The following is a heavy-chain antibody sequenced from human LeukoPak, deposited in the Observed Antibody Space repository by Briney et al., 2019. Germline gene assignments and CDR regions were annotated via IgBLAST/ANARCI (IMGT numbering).Heavy chain of an antibody. V-gene: IGHV3-9*01. CDR1: GFSFDEYA. Sequence: GGSLRLSCAASGFSFDEYAMHWVRRAPGKGLEWVSGISWNSGIRDYADSVKGRFTISRDNARISLYLQMNSLRAEDTALYYCAKGHSGPGGGLNIWGQGTMVTVSS. J-gene: IGHJ3*02. CDR3: AKGHSGPGGGLNI. D-gene: IGHD3-16*01. CDR2: ISWNSGIR.